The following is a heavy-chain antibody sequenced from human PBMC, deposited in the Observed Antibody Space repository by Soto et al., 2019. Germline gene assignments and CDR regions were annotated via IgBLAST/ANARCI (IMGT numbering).Heavy chain of an antibody. Sequence: GGSLRLSCAASGFTVSSNYMSWVRQAPGKGLEWVSVIYSGGSTYYADSVKGRFTISRDNSKNTLYLQMNSLRAEDTAVYYCAGGVLRFLEWPDAFDIWGQGTMVTVS. V-gene: IGHV3-53*01. D-gene: IGHD3-3*01. CDR2: IYSGGST. J-gene: IGHJ3*02. CDR1: GFTVSSNY. CDR3: AGGVLRFLEWPDAFDI.